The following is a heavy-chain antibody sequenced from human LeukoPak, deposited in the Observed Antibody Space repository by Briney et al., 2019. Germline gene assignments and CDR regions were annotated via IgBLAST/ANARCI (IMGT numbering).Heavy chain of an antibody. CDR3: ARREENSSGFYVY. J-gene: IGHJ4*02. D-gene: IGHD3-22*01. V-gene: IGHV4-59*08. Sequence: PSETLSLTCTVSGGSISNYYWSWIRQPPGKGLEWIGYIYYSGSTNYNPSLKSRVTISVDTSKNQFSLKLSSVTAADTAMYYCARREENSSGFYVYWGQGTQVTVSS. CDR2: IYYSGST. CDR1: GGSISNYY.